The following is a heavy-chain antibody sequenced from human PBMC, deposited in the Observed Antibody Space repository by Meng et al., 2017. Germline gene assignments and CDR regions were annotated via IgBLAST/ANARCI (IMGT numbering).Heavy chain of an antibody. Sequence: VQLVESGGGVVQPGRSLRLSCAASGFTFSSYAMHWVRQAPGKGLEWVAVISYDGSNKYYADSVKGRFTISRDNSKNTLYLQMNSLRAEDTAVYYCAREGVEVRGVSLDYWGQGTLVTVSS. V-gene: IGHV3-30*01. D-gene: IGHD3-10*01. CDR2: ISYDGSNK. J-gene: IGHJ4*02. CDR3: AREGVEVRGVSLDY. CDR1: GFTFSSYA.